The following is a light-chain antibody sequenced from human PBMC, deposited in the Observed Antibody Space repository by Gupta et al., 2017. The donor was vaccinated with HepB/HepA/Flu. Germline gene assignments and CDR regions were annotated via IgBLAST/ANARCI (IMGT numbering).Light chain of an antibody. CDR2: DNG. Sequence: QSVLTQPPSVSEAPRQRVTISCSGRRSNIGKNAVNWYQQFPGKAPKLLMYDNGQRPSGVSDRFSGSKSGTSASLAISGLHSDDEADYFCATWDDTLNGVVFGGGTKLTVL. CDR1: RSNIGKNA. J-gene: IGLJ2*01. V-gene: IGLV1-36*01. CDR3: ATWDDTLNGVV.